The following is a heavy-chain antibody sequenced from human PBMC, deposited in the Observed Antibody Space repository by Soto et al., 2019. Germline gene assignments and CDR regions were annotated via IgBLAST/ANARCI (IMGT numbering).Heavy chain of an antibody. CDR3: AKGRGYLIDS. D-gene: IGHD5-18*01. CDR1: GFTVSSNY. J-gene: IGHJ4*02. CDR2: INTGGTT. Sequence: EVQLVESGGNLVQPGGSLRLSCAASGFTVSSNYMNWVRQAPGKGLEWVSIINTGGTTYYADSVKSRFTISRDDSKNTLDLQMTSLRAEDTAVYYCAKGRGYLIDSWGQGTLVIVSS. V-gene: IGHV3-66*01.